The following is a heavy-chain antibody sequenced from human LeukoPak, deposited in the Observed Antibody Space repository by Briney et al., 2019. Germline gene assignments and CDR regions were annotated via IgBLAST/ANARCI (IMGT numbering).Heavy chain of an antibody. V-gene: IGHV1-69*04. J-gene: IGHJ5*02. CDR1: GGTFSSYA. Sequence: SVKVSCKASGGTFSSYAISWVRQAPGQGLEWMGRIIPILGIANYAQKFQGRVTITADKSTSTAYMELSSLRSEDTAVYYCARDPRGYCTNGVCRQLRVWFDPWGQGTLVTVSS. CDR3: ARDPRGYCTNGVCRQLRVWFDP. CDR2: IIPILGIA. D-gene: IGHD2-8*01.